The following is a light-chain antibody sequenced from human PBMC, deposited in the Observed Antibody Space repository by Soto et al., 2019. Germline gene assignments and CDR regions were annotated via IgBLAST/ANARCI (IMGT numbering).Light chain of an antibody. V-gene: IGLV2-14*03. CDR3: SSYTTGSTRV. CDR1: SSDVGAYDF. J-gene: IGLJ1*01. Sequence: QSALTQPASVSGSPGQSITISCTGTSSDVGAYDFVSWYQQHPDKAPKLMIYEVRNRPSGVSNRFSGSKSVNTATLTISGLQAEDEAAYYCSSYTTGSTRVFGTGAKVTVL. CDR2: EVR.